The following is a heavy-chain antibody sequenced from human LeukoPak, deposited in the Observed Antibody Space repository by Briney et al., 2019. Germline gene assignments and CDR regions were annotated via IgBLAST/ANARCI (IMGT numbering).Heavy chain of an antibody. V-gene: IGHV3-23*01. Sequence: GGSLRLSSAASGFSIGSYAMSWGRHAPGKELQWGSAISGAGGSTYHAGSVRGRFTISRDNSKNTLYMQMNSLSAEDTAVYYCAIPTGIEVPGPDYWGQGTLVTVSS. CDR2: ISGAGGST. CDR3: AIPTGIEVPGPDY. CDR1: GFSIGSYA. J-gene: IGHJ4*02. D-gene: IGHD6-19*01.